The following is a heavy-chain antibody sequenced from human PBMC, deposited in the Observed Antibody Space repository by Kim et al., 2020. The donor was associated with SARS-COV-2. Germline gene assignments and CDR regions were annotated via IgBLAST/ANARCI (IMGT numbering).Heavy chain of an antibody. D-gene: IGHD3-3*01. CDR3: AKAKSHWFFGL. J-gene: IGHJ1*01. V-gene: IGHV3-9*01. CDR2: ISWSSGTK. Sequence: GGSLRLSCAASGYTFGDYAMNWFRQAPGKGLEWVSSISWSSGTKNDADSVKGRFAISRDNSKYTLYLQMNSLRPEDTAFYYFAKAKSHWFFGLWGQVTL. CDR1: GYTFGDYA.